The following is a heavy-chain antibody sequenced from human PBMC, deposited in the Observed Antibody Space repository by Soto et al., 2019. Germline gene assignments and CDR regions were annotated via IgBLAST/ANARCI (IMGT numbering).Heavy chain of an antibody. V-gene: IGHV3-73*01. CDR2: IRSKANSYAT. CDR3: TRREGDGYNLDY. J-gene: IGHJ4*02. D-gene: IGHD5-12*01. Sequence: GGSLRLSCAASGFTFSGSAMHWVRQASGKGQEWVGRIRSKANSYATAYAASVKGRFTISRDDSKNTAYLQMNSLKTEDTAVYYCTRREGDGYNLDYWGQGTLVTVSS. CDR1: GFTFSGSA.